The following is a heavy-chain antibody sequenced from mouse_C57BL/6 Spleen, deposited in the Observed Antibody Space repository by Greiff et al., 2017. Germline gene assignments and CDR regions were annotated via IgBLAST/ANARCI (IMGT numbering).Heavy chain of an antibody. D-gene: IGHD1-1*01. CDR1: GYAFSSYW. CDR2: IYPGDGDT. J-gene: IGHJ4*01. CDR3: SRELIRAMDY. Sequence: LQESGAELVKPGASVKISCKASGYAFSSYWMNWVKQRPGKGLEWIGQIYPGDGDTNYNGKFKGKATLTADKSSSTAYMQLSSLTSEDSAVYFCSRELIRAMDYWGQGTSVTVSS. V-gene: IGHV1-80*01.